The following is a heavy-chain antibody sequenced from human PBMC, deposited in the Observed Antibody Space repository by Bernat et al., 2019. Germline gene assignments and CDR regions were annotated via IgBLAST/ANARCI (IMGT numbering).Heavy chain of an antibody. CDR1: GISFSSYA. CDR2: IWYDGSNK. Sequence: QAQLVESGGDVVQPGRSLRLSCAASGISFSSYAMHWVRQAPGKGLEWVAVIWYDGSNKYYADSVKGRFTISRDNSKNPLHLQMDSLRVEDTAVYYCARGSGPYRNGIYNPHFDYWGQGTLVTVSS. V-gene: IGHV3-33*01. J-gene: IGHJ4*02. D-gene: IGHD1-1*01. CDR3: ARGSGPYRNGIYNPHFDY.